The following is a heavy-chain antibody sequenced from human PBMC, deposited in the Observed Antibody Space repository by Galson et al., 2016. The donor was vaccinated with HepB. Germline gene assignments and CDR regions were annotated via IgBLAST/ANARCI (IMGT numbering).Heavy chain of an antibody. J-gene: IGHJ4*02. CDR3: AKDYPQPPWW. Sequence: SLRLSCAASGFTFSSYAMTWVRQAPGKGLDWVSTISGSGDETNYADSVKGRFTFSRDNSKNTLYLQMNSLRAEDTAVYYCAKDYPQPPWWWGQGTLVTVSS. CDR1: GFTFSSYA. CDR2: ISGSGDET. V-gene: IGHV3-23*01. D-gene: IGHD2-15*01.